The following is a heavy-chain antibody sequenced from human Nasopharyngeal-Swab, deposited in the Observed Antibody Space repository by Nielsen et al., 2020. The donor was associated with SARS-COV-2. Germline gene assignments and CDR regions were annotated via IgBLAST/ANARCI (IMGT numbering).Heavy chain of an antibody. CDR1: GYTFTGYY. CDR2: INPNSGGT. V-gene: IGHV1-2*02. CDR3: ARDRLGPATTGFDY. J-gene: IGHJ4*02. D-gene: IGHD1-26*01. Sequence: ASVKVSCKASGYTFTGYYMHWVRQAPGQGLEWMGWINPNSGGTNYAQKFQGRVTMTRDTSISTAYMELSRLRSDDTAVYYCARDRLGPATTGFDYWGQGTLVTVSS.